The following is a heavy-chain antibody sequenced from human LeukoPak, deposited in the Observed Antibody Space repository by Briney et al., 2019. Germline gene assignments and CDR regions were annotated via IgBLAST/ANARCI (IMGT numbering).Heavy chain of an antibody. CDR2: IYSSGGT. CDR3: ARGYSTYFDY. D-gene: IGHD3-3*01. Sequence: SETLSLTCTVSGGSISIYYWSWIRQPAGKKLEWIGRIYSSGGTNYNPSLKGRVTMSVDTSKNQFSLKLSSVTAADTALYYCARGYSTYFDYWGQGTLVTVSS. J-gene: IGHJ4*02. CDR1: GGSISIYY. V-gene: IGHV4-4*07.